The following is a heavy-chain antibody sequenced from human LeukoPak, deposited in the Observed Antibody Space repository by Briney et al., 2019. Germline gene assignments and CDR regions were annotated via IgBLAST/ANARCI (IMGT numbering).Heavy chain of an antibody. D-gene: IGHD3-10*01. CDR3: ARDGGYYYGSGSYYYGGGLDY. V-gene: IGHV3-33*01. CDR2: IWYDGSNK. Sequence: PGRSLRLSCAASGFTFSSYGMHWVRQAPGKGLEWVAVIWYDGSNKYYADSVKGRFTISRDNSKNTLYLQMNSLRAEDTAVYYCARDGGYYYGSGSYYYGGGLDYWGRGTLVTVSS. CDR1: GFTFSSYG. J-gene: IGHJ4*02.